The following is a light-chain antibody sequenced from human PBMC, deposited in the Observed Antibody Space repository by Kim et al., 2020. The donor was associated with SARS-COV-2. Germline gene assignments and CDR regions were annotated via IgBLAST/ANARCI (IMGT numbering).Light chain of an antibody. CDR2: RAS. J-gene: IGKJ1*01. Sequence: DIQLTHSPPFLSASVGDRVTITCRASQGINTYLNWYQQIPGTAPKLLIYRASTLQSGVPSRFSGSGSGTEFTLTISNLQPEDFAIYYCQQLNSYPWTFGQGTKVDIK. CDR1: QGINTY. CDR3: QQLNSYPWT. V-gene: IGKV1-9*01.